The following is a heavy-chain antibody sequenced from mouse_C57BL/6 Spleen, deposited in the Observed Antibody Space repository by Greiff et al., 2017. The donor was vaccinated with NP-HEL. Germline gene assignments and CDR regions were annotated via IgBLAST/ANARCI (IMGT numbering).Heavy chain of an antibody. CDR1: GYTFTSYW. J-gene: IGHJ3*01. V-gene: IGHV1-69*01. CDR2: IDPSDSDT. CDR3: ASPYYYGSSLAD. D-gene: IGHD1-1*01. Sequence: QVQLQQSGAELVMPGASVKLSCKASGYTFTSYWMHWVKQRPGQGLEWIGEIDPSDSDTTYNQKFKGKATLTVDKSSSTAYMQLSSLTSEDAAVYYCASPYYYGSSLADWGKGTLVTVSA.